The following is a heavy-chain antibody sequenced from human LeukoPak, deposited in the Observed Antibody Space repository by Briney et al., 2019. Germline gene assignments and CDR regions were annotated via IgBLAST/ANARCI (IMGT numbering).Heavy chain of an antibody. D-gene: IGHD6-13*01. CDR3: ARGLIAAAGTSDAFDI. J-gene: IGHJ3*02. CDR1: GYTFTSYD. CDR2: MNPNCGNT. V-gene: IGHV1-8*01. Sequence: ASVKVSCKASGYTFTSYDINWVRQATGQGLEWMGWMNPNCGNTGYAQKFQGRVTMTRNTSINTAYMELSSLRSEDTAVYYCARGLIAAAGTSDAFDIWGQGTMVTVFS.